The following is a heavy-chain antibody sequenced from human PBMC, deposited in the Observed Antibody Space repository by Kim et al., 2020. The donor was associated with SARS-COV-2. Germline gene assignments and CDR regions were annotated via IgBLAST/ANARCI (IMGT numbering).Heavy chain of an antibody. J-gene: IGHJ6*02. V-gene: IGHV3-74*01. CDR2: RI. Sequence: RINYADPVKGRFTISRDNAKTTLYLQLNSLRAEDTAIYYCAKVGYYNALDVWGQGTTVPVSS. CDR3: AKVGYYNALDV. D-gene: IGHD2-15*01.